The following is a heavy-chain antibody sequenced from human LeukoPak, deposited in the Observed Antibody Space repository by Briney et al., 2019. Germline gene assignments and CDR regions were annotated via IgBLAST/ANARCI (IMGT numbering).Heavy chain of an antibody. V-gene: IGHV3-30*18. CDR1: GFTFSSYG. D-gene: IGHD3-9*01. Sequence: GGSLRLSCAASGFTFSSYGMHWVRQGPGKGLECVAVISYDGSNKYYADSVKGRFTISRDNSKNTLYLQMNSLRAEDTAVYYCAKDRQIDILTGPVDYWGQGTLVTVSS. CDR2: ISYDGSNK. CDR3: AKDRQIDILTGPVDY. J-gene: IGHJ4*02.